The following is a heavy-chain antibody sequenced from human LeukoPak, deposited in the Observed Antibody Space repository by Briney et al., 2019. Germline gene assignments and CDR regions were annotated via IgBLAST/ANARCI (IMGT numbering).Heavy chain of an antibody. Sequence: GGSLRLSCAASGFAFSNYAMSWVRQAPGKGLEWVSSLSGGGDSRYYADSVMGRFTIPRDNSKNTLYLQMNSLRAEDTAVYYCAKAVRSMVTGGGYFDSWGQGTLVTVSS. CDR2: LSGGGDSR. V-gene: IGHV3-23*01. D-gene: IGHD3-10*01. J-gene: IGHJ4*02. CDR1: GFAFSNYA. CDR3: AKAVRSMVTGGGYFDS.